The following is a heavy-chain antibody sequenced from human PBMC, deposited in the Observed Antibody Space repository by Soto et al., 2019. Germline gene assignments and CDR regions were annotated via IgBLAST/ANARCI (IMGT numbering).Heavy chain of an antibody. CDR2: IYYSGST. V-gene: IGHV4-39*01. J-gene: IGHJ4*02. CDR1: GGNIGSSSYY. Sequence: PSETQSLTSTVSGGNIGSSSYYWGWIRQPPGKGLEWIGSIYYSGSTYYNPSLKSRVTISVDTSKNQFSLKLSSVTAADTAVYYCARGLDYWGQGTLVTVSS. CDR3: ARGLDY.